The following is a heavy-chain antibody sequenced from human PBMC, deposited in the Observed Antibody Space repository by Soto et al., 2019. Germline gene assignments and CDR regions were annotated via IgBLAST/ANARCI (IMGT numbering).Heavy chain of an antibody. J-gene: IGHJ4*02. Sequence: SETLSLTCTVSGGSISSSSYYWGWIRKPPGKGLEWIGSIYYSGSTYYNPSLKSRVTISVDTSKNQFSLKLSSVTAADTAVYYCARQTMTTVYWGQGTLVTVSS. CDR2: IYYSGST. CDR1: GGSISSSSYY. D-gene: IGHD4-17*01. V-gene: IGHV4-39*01. CDR3: ARQTMTTVY.